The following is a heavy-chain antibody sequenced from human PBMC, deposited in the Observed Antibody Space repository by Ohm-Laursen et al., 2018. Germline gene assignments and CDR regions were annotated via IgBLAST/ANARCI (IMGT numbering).Heavy chain of an antibody. V-gene: IGHV3-30*18. CDR3: AKVPVAGTLTPPDY. J-gene: IGHJ4*02. CDR1: GFTFSSYG. Sequence: SLRLSCAASGFTFSSYGMHWVRQAPGKGLEWVAVVSYDGSEKYYAEFVKGRFTTSRDNAKNSLYLQMNSLRAEDTALYYCAKVPVAGTLTPPDYWGQGTLVTVSS. D-gene: IGHD6-19*01. CDR2: VSYDGSEK.